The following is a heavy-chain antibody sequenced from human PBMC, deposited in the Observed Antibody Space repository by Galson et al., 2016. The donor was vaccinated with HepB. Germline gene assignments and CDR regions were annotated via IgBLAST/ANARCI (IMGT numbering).Heavy chain of an antibody. CDR3: ARDSYFDSSGYFYDVFDS. CDR1: GGSIKSHY. J-gene: IGHJ3*01. V-gene: IGHV4-59*11. Sequence: SETLSLTCTVSGGSIKSHYWSRIRQPPGKGLEWIGSIYHSRRTNSNPSLKSRVTISIDTSKNQLSLKLNSVTAADTAAYYCARDSYFDSSGYFYDVFDSWGQGTMVTVSS. D-gene: IGHD3-22*01. CDR2: IYHSRRT.